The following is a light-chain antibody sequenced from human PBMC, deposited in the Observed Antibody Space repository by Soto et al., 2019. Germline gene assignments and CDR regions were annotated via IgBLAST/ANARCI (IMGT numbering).Light chain of an antibody. CDR2: GVS. CDR1: QSVSYY. Sequence: EIVLTQSPGTLSLSPGERATLFCRASQSVSYYLAWYQQKPGQAPMLLIWGVSNRATGIPDRFSGSGSGTDFTLTISRLEPEDFAVYYCQQYGSSGTFGQGTKVDIK. CDR3: QQYGSSGT. J-gene: IGKJ1*01. V-gene: IGKV3-20*01.